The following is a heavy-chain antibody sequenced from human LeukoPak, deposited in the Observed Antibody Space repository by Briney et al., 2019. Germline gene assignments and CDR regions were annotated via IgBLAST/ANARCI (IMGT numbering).Heavy chain of an antibody. CDR3: ASDGYSSGWYVLDY. D-gene: IGHD6-19*01. CDR1: GYTSISHY. J-gene: IGHJ4*02. Sequence: GASVKVSCKASGYTSISHYMHWVRQAPGQGLEWMGIINPGGGSTSYAQKFQGRVTMTRDTSTSTVYMELSSLRSEDTAVYYCASDGYSSGWYVLDYWGQGTLVTVSS. V-gene: IGHV1-46*01. CDR2: INPGGGST.